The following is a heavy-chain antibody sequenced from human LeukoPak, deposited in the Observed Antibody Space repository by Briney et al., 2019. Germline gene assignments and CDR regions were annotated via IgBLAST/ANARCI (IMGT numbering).Heavy chain of an antibody. Sequence: ARSLRLSCAASGFTFSSYGMHWVRQAPGKGLEWVAVISYDGSNKYYADSVKGRFTISRDNSKNTLYLQMNSLRAEDTAVYYCAKDLVYYDFWSGYSRIDYYYYGMDVWGQGTTVTVSS. D-gene: IGHD3-3*01. CDR3: AKDLVYYDFWSGYSRIDYYYYGMDV. V-gene: IGHV3-30*18. J-gene: IGHJ6*02. CDR2: ISYDGSNK. CDR1: GFTFSSYG.